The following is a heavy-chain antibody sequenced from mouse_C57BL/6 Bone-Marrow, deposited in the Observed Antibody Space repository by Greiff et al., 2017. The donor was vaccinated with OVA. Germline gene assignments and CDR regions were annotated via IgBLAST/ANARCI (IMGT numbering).Heavy chain of an antibody. CDR1: GYTFTSYW. CDR3: ARVDYYYGSQFAY. V-gene: IGHV1-59*01. D-gene: IGHD1-1*01. J-gene: IGHJ3*01. CDR2: IDPSDSYT. Sequence: QVQLKESGAELVRPGTSVKLSCKASGYTFTSYWMHWVKQRPGQGLEWIGVIDPSDSYTNYNQKFKGKATLTVDTSSSTAYMQLSSLTSEDSAVYYCARVDYYYGSQFAYWGQGTLVTVSA.